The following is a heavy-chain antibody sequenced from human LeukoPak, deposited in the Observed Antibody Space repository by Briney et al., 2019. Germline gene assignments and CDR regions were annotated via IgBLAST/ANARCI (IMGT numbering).Heavy chain of an antibody. CDR2: ISGSGGST. V-gene: IGHV3-23*01. J-gene: IGHJ4*02. CDR1: GFTFSSYA. Sequence: GGSLRLSCAASGFTFSSYAMSWVRQAPGKGLEWVSAISGSGGSTYYADSVKGRFTISRDNSKNTLYLQMNSLRAEDMAVYYCAKGRFYYDSSGYLDYWGQGPLVTVSS. CDR3: AKGRFYYDSSGYLDY. D-gene: IGHD3-22*01.